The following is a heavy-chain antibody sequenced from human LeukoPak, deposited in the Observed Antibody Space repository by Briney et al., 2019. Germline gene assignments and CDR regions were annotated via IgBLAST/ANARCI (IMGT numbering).Heavy chain of an antibody. Sequence: ASVKVSCKASGYIFTNFGISWVRQARGQGLEWMGWISAYNGNTNYAQKLQGRVTMTTDTSTSTAYMELRSLRSDDTAVYYCARGGIVGATGYYYMDVWGKGTTVTVSS. D-gene: IGHD1-26*01. CDR3: ARGGIVGATGYYYMDV. CDR2: ISAYNGNT. J-gene: IGHJ6*03. CDR1: GYIFTNFG. V-gene: IGHV1-18*01.